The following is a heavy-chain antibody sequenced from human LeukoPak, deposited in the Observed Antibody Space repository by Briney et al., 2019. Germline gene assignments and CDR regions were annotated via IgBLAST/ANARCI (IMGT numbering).Heavy chain of an antibody. D-gene: IGHD3-22*01. Sequence: GGSLRLSCAASGFTFSSYWMHWVRQAPGKGLVWVSRINSDGSSTSYADSVKGRFTISRNNAKNTLYLQMNSLRAEDTAVYYCARGATYYYDSSGYYFYWGQGTLVTVSS. CDR1: GFTFSSYW. V-gene: IGHV3-74*01. J-gene: IGHJ4*02. CDR2: INSDGSST. CDR3: ARGATYYYDSSGYYFY.